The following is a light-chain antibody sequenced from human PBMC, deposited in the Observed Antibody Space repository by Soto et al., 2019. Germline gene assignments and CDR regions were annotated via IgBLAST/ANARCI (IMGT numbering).Light chain of an antibody. V-gene: IGLV2-14*01. CDR3: SSYTSSSPCV. CDR2: DVS. CDR1: SSDVGGYKY. Sequence: ALTQPASVSGSPGQSITISCTGTSSDVGGYKYVSWYQQYPGKAPKPMMYDVSNRPSGVSNRFSGSKSGNTASLTISGLQAEDEADYYCSSYTSSSPCVFGTGTKVTVL. J-gene: IGLJ1*01.